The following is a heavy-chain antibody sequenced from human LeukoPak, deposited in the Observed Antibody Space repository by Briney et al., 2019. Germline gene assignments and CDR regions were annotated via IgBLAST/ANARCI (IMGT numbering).Heavy chain of an antibody. CDR2: IYSGGST. CDR3: AKETYYDFWSGYPTR. CDR1: GFTVSSNY. V-gene: IGHV3-66*01. J-gene: IGHJ4*02. D-gene: IGHD3-3*01. Sequence: GGSLRLSCAASGFTVSSNYMSWVRQAPGKGLEWVSVIYSGGSTYYADSVKGRFTISRDNSKNTLYLQMNSLRAEDTAVYYCAKETYYDFWSGYPTRWGQGTLVTVSS.